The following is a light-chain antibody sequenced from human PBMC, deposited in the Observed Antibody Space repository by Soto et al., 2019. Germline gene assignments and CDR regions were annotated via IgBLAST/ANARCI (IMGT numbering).Light chain of an antibody. V-gene: IGKV1-39*01. J-gene: IGKJ1*01. CDR3: QQIFSPLWT. Sequence: DIQMTQSPSSLSASVGDRVTITCRASQSISNYLNWYQQKPGKAPKLLIYAASSMHSGVPSRFSGSGSETDFTLTISSLQPDDSATYYCQQIFSPLWTFGQGTKVEV. CDR2: AAS. CDR1: QSISNY.